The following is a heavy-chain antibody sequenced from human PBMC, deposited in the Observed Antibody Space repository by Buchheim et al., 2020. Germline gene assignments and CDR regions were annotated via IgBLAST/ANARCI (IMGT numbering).Heavy chain of an antibody. CDR1: GFTFSSYG. J-gene: IGHJ6*02. CDR3: ARPLRYYDIFGYGMDV. V-gene: IGHV3-33*01. D-gene: IGHD3-9*01. Sequence: QVQLVESGGGVVQPGRSLRLSCAASGFTFSSYGMHWVRQAPGKGLEWVAVIWYDGSNKYYADSVKGRFTISRDNSKNTLYLQVNSLRAEDTAVYYCARPLRYYDIFGYGMDVWGQGTT. CDR2: IWYDGSNK.